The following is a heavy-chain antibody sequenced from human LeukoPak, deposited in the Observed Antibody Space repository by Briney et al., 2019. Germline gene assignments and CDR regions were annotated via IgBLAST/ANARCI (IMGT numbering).Heavy chain of an antibody. CDR2: INAGNGNT. J-gene: IGHJ4*02. CDR3: ARAYYDSSGYYY. V-gene: IGHV1-3*01. Sequence: EASVKVSCKASGYTFTSYAMHWVRQAPGQRPEWMGWINAGNGNTKYSQKFQGRVTITRDTSASTAYMELSSLRSEDTAVYYCARAYYDSSGYYYWGQGTLVTVSS. D-gene: IGHD3-22*01. CDR1: GYTFTSYA.